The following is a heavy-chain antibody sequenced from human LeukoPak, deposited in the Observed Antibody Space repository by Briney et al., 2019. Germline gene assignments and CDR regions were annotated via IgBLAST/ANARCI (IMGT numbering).Heavy chain of an antibody. D-gene: IGHD3-10*01. V-gene: IGHV3-48*01. CDR1: GLTFSSDN. CDR2: ITSISSTI. Sequence: PGGSLRLSCAASGLTFSSDNMNWVRQAPGKGLEWISYITSISSTIYYADSVKVRFTISRDNAKNSLYLQMNSLRAEDTAVYYCARDWALAGSGSYYYYYYYYMDVWGKGPTVTVSS. CDR3: ARDWALAGSGSYYYYYYYYMDV. J-gene: IGHJ6*03.